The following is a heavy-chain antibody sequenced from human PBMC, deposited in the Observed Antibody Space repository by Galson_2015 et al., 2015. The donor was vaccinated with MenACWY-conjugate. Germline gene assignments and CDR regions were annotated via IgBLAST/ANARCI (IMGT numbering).Heavy chain of an antibody. V-gene: IGHV3-23*01. D-gene: IGHD3-22*01. CDR2: IDSIGHIT. Sequence: SLRLSCAASGFIIRKYVMNWVRQTPGKGLEWVSSIDSIGHITYYADSVKGRFTVSGDGSQIHLDMNNLRAEDTAVYYCARVPRRTYESSDSYFDLWGQGTLVTVSS. CDR3: ARVPRRTYESSDSYFDL. CDR1: GFIIRKYV. J-gene: IGHJ4*02.